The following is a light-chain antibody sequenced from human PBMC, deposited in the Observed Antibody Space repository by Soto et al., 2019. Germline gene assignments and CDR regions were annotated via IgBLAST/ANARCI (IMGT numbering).Light chain of an antibody. Sequence: QSVLTQPPSVSGTPGQRVNMSCSGSSSNIGSKSVSWYQHLPQTAPKLLIYSNNQRPSGVPGRVSGSKSGTSASLAISGLQSDDETQYYCAAWDDSLNVLVFGGGTKVTVL. V-gene: IGLV1-44*01. CDR2: SNN. CDR1: SSNIGSKS. J-gene: IGLJ2*01. CDR3: AAWDDSLNVLV.